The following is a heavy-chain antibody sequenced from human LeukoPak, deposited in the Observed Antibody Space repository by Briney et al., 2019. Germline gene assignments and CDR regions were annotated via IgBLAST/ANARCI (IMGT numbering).Heavy chain of an antibody. Sequence: SETLSLACSVSGYSINNTSYYWGWIRQPPGKGLDWFGNIFYNGKTYYNPSLKSRVTISADTSKNQFSLKLSSVTAADTAVYYCARGPSLLFWRYTYYYGSGSYYVATLNYWGQGTLVTVSS. CDR3: ARGPSLLFWRYTYYYGSGSYYVATLNY. J-gene: IGHJ4*02. CDR2: IFYNGKT. CDR1: GYSINNTSYY. D-gene: IGHD3-10*01. V-gene: IGHV4-39*01.